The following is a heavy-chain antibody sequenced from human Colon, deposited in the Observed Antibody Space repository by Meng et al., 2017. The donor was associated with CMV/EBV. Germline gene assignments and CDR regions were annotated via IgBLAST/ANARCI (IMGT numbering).Heavy chain of an antibody. CDR3: ARDPYDFWSGWSWFDP. D-gene: IGHD3-3*01. J-gene: IGHJ5*02. CDR1: GYTFTSYG. CDR2: ISAYNGNT. Sequence: ASVKVSCKASGYTFTSYGISWVRQAPGQGLEWMGWISAYNGNTNYAQKLQGRVTMTTDTSTSTAYMELRSLRSDDTAVYYCARDPYDFWSGWSWFDPWGQGTLVTVSS. V-gene: IGHV1-18*01.